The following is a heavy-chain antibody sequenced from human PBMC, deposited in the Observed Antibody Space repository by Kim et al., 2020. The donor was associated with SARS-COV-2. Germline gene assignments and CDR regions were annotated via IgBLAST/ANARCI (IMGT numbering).Heavy chain of an antibody. Sequence: NYAQKFQGRVTITADKSTSTAYMELSSLRSEDTAVYYCAREGRELNWFDPWGQGTLVTVSS. V-gene: IGHV1-69*04. D-gene: IGHD3-10*01. J-gene: IGHJ5*02. CDR3: AREGRELNWFDP.